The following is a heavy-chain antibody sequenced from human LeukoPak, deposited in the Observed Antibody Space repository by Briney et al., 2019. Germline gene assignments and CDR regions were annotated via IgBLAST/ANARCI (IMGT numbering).Heavy chain of an antibody. J-gene: IGHJ4*02. D-gene: IGHD3-9*01. CDR3: ARDYFDWLLGAPDY. CDR1: GYTFTGYY. V-gene: IGHV1-2*02. Sequence: ASVKVSCKASGYTFTGYYMHWVRQAPGQGLEWMGWINPNSGGTNYAQKFQGRVTMTRDTSISTAYMELSRLGSDDTAVYYCARDYFDWLLGAPDYWGQGTLVTVSS. CDR2: INPNSGGT.